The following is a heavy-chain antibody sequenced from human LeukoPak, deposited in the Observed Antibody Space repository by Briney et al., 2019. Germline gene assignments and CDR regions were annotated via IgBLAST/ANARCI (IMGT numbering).Heavy chain of an antibody. CDR2: IYYSGST. J-gene: IGHJ3*02. CDR1: GGSISSYY. Sequence: SETLSLTCTVSGGSISSYYWSWIRQPPGKGLEWIGYIYYSGSTNYNPSLKSRVTISVDTSKNQFSLKLSSVTAADTAVYYCARAGEVVTLDAFDIWGQGTMVTVSS. CDR3: ARAGEVVTLDAFDI. D-gene: IGHD3-16*01. V-gene: IGHV4-59*01.